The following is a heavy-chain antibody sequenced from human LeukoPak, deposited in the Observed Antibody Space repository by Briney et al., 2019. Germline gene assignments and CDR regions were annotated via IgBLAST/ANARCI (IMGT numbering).Heavy chain of an antibody. CDR2: ISGSGGST. J-gene: IGHJ3*02. CDR3: AKDRYYYDSSGSNDAFDI. V-gene: IGHV3-23*01. CDR1: GFTFSSYA. Sequence: PGGSLRLSCAASGFTFSSYAMSWVRQAPGKGLEWVSAISGSGGSTYYADSAKGRFTISRDNSKNTLYLQMNSLRAEDTAVYYCAKDRYYYDSSGSNDAFDIWGQGTMVTVSS. D-gene: IGHD3-22*01.